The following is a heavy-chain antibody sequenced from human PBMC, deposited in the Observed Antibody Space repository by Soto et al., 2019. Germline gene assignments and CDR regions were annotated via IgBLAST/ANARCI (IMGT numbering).Heavy chain of an antibody. CDR3: ASAYSGTKVHFDY. V-gene: IGHV4-59*11. CDR2: IYSSGST. Sequence: QVQLQESGPGLVKPSGTLSLTCTVSGGSISYRFWSWIRQPPGKGLEWIGNIYSSGSTNYNPSLQSRVTISVDTSKNQFSLSLSSVTAADTAVYYCASAYSGTKVHFDYWGQGTLVTVSS. D-gene: IGHD1-26*01. CDR1: GGSISYRF. J-gene: IGHJ4*02.